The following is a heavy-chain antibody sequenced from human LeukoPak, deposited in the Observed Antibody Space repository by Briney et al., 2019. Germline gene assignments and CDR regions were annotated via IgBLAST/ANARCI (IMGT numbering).Heavy chain of an antibody. D-gene: IGHD2-21*01. Sequence: SETLSLTCTVSGGSISSSSYYWDWIRQSPGKGLEWIGNIYSGGSTYYTPSLKSRVTISADTSKSQFSLNLSAVTAADTAVYYCAGGQGDSENFYFPFDFWGQGTLVTVSS. V-gene: IGHV4-39*07. J-gene: IGHJ4*02. CDR3: AGGQGDSENFYFPFDF. CDR1: GGSISSSSYY. CDR2: IYSGGST.